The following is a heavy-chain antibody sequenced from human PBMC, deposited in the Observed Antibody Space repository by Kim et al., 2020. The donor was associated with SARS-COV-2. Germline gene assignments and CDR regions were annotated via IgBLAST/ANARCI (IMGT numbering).Heavy chain of an antibody. D-gene: IGHD6-6*01. V-gene: IGHV4-4*02. CDR2: T. CDR3: ARAIIAARLDY. Sequence: TNYNPSLKSRVTISVDKSTKQFSLEMSSVTAADTAVYYCARAIIAARLDYWGQGTLVTVSS. J-gene: IGHJ4*02.